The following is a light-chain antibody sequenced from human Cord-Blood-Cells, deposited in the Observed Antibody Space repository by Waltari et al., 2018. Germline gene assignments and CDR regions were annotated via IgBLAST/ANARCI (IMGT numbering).Light chain of an antibody. Sequence: QSALTPSASVSGSPGQSITISCTGTSSDVGSYNLVSWYQQHPGKAPKLMIYEGSKRPSGVSNRFSGSKSGNTASLTISGLQAEDEADYYCCSYAGSSPYVFGTGTKVTVL. V-gene: IGLV2-23*01. CDR2: EGS. J-gene: IGLJ1*01. CDR1: SSDVGSYNL. CDR3: CSYAGSSPYV.